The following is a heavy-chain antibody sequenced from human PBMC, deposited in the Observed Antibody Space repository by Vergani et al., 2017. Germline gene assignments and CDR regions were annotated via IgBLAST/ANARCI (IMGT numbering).Heavy chain of an antibody. J-gene: IGHJ6*02. CDR2: ISGSGGST. CDR3: AKANPRNSGYDYLYYYHAMDV. CDR1: GFTFNHSA. Sequence: EVQLLESGGDLVQPGGSLRLSCAASGFTFNHSAMNWVRQAPGKGLEWVSGISGSGGSTYDAGSVKGRFTISRDSSKNTLYLQMNSLGAGETAVYYCAKANPRNSGYDYLYYYHAMDVWGQGTTVTVSS. D-gene: IGHD5-12*01. V-gene: IGHV3-23*01.